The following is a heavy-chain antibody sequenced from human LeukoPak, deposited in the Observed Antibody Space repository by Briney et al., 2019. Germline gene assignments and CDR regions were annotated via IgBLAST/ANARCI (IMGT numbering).Heavy chain of an antibody. Sequence: ASVKVSCKASGYTFSGYYMHWVRQAPGQGLEWMGWINTNSGNAKYAQGFTGRFVFSLDTSVSTAYLQINSLEVEDTAIYYCARVEGRGYWGQGTLLTVSS. CDR3: ARVEGRGY. V-gene: IGHV7-4-1*02. CDR2: INTNSGNA. J-gene: IGHJ4*02. CDR1: GYTFSGYY.